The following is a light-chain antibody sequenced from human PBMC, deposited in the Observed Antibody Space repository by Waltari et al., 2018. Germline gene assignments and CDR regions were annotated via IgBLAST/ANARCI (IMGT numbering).Light chain of an antibody. J-gene: IGLJ1*01. CDR3: ASYSGANNFV. CDR1: TSALHSYTY. CDR2: QDT. Sequence: QSALTQPPSASGSPGQSVSVSCTGPTSALHSYTYASWYQQHPGKAPQLVIYQDTKRPSGVPDRFSGSKSGNSASLTVTGLQPEDEAEYYCASYSGANNFVFGTGTKVTVL. V-gene: IGLV2-8*01.